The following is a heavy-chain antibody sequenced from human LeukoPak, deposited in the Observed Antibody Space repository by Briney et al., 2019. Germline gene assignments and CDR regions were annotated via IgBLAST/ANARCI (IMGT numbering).Heavy chain of an antibody. CDR1: GFTFSNYA. J-gene: IGHJ4*02. V-gene: IGHV3-23*01. CDR2: IVGSGSST. D-gene: IGHD3-9*01. Sequence: GGSLRLSCAASGFTFSNYAMSWGRKAQGPGLEWVSAIVGSGSSTYYADSVKGRFTISRDNSKNTLYLQLNRLRAEDTAVYYCTKWGDYDILTGYYDSDYWGQGTLVTVSS. CDR3: TKWGDYDILTGYYDSDY.